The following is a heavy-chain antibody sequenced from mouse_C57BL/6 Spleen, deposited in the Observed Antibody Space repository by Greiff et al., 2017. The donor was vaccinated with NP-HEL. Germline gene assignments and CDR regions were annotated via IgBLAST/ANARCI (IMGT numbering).Heavy chain of an antibody. J-gene: IGHJ2*01. CDR2: IDPSDSET. Sequence: QVQLQQPGAELVRPGSSVKLSCKASGYTFTSYWMHWVKQRPIQGLEWIGNIDPSDSETHYNQKFKDKATLTVDKSSSTAYMQLSSLTSEDSAVYYCARGDSNSYFDYWGQGTTLTVSS. D-gene: IGHD2-5*01. CDR1: GYTFTSYW. CDR3: ARGDSNSYFDY. V-gene: IGHV1-52*01.